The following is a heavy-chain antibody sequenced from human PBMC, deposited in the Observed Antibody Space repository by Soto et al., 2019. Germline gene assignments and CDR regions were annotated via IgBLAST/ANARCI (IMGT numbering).Heavy chain of an antibody. V-gene: IGHV3-30*18. D-gene: IGHD5-18*01. J-gene: IGHJ4*02. CDR2: ISYDGSNQ. Sequence: GGSLRLSCAASGFSFNTYGMYWVRQAPGKGLEWVAAISYDGSNQYHADSVKGRFTISRDNSKSTLYLQMNSLRVEDTAVYYCAKDIVKYTYGACDYWGQGALVTVS. CDR1: GFSFNTYG. CDR3: AKDIVKYTYGACDY.